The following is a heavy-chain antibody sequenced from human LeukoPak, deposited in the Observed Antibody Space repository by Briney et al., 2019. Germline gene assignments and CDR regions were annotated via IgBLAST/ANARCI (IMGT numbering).Heavy chain of an antibody. CDR3: ARVPYSSSSESYWFDP. V-gene: IGHV4-4*07. D-gene: IGHD6-6*01. Sequence: SETLSLTCNVSGGSISSYYWSWIRQPAGKGLEWIGRIYTSGSTNYNPSLKSRVTMSVDTSKNQFSLKLSSVTAADTAVYYCARVPYSSSSESYWFDPWGQGTLVTVSS. CDR1: GGSISSYY. J-gene: IGHJ5*02. CDR2: IYTSGST.